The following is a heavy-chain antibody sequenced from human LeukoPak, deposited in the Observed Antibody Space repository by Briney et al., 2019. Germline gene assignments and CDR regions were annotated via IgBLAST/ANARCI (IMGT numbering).Heavy chain of an antibody. Sequence: PGGSLRLSCAASGFTFSSYWMHWARQAPGKGLVWVSRINSDGSSTSYADSVKGRFTISRDNAKNTLYLQMNSLRAEDTAVYYCARALRYSSPFDYWGQGTLVTVSS. CDR3: ARALRYSSPFDY. CDR1: GFTFSSYW. D-gene: IGHD6-13*01. CDR2: INSDGSST. J-gene: IGHJ4*02. V-gene: IGHV3-74*01.